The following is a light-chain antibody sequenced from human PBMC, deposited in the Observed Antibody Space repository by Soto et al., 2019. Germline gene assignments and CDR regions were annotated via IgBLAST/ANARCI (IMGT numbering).Light chain of an antibody. CDR3: QQFDRYSWT. J-gene: IGKJ1*01. V-gene: IGKV1-5*01. Sequence: DIQMTQSPSTLSASLGERVTITCRASQSFSNWLAWYQQKPWKAPRLLIYDVSSLESGVPSRFSGSASGKEFILTISSLQPDDFATYYCQQFDRYSWTFGQGTTVEMK. CDR2: DVS. CDR1: QSFSNW.